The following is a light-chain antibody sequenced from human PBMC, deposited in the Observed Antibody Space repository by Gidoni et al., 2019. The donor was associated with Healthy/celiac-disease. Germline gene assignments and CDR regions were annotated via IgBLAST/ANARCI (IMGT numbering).Light chain of an antibody. Sequence: ELVLPPSPATLSLSPGDRATLSCRASQSVSSYLAWYQQKPGEAPRLLIYDASNRATGSPARFSGSGSGTDVTLTISSLEPEDFAVYYCQQRSNWPPWTFGQGTKVEIK. CDR2: DAS. CDR1: QSVSSY. J-gene: IGKJ1*01. V-gene: IGKV3-11*01. CDR3: QQRSNWPPWT.